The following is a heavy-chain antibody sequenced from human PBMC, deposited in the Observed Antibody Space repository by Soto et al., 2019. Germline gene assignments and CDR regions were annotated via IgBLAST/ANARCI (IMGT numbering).Heavy chain of an antibody. CDR2: IYWDDDK. CDR3: AHRPADYASGSFQP. CDR1: GFSLSTSGVA. D-gene: IGHD3-10*01. Sequence: QITLKESGPTLVKPTQTLTLTCTFSGFSLSTSGVAVGWIRQPPGKALEWLALIYWDDDKRYSPSLKSRLTITKDTSKHQVVLTVTNMDPVDTATYYCAHRPADYASGSFQPWGQGTLVTVSS. J-gene: IGHJ5*02. V-gene: IGHV2-5*02.